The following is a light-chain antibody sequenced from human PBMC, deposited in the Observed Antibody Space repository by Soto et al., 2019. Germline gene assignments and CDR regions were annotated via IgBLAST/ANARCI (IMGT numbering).Light chain of an antibody. V-gene: IGKV1-39*01. CDR2: DAS. J-gene: IGKJ5*01. CDR3: QQSYMDPIT. Sequence: DIQMTQSPSSLSASVGNRVTITCRASQSISTYLNWYQKKPGKAPNLLIYDASRLQSAVPSRFSGSGGGTDFTLSISSVQPEDFATYFCQQSYMDPITFGQGTRLEIK. CDR1: QSISTY.